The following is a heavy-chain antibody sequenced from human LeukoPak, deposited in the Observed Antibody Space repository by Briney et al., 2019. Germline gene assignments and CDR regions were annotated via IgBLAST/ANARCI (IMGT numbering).Heavy chain of an antibody. V-gene: IGHV3-23*01. CDR2: ITDNSAAR. Sequence: GGSLRLSCAASGFTFTNYAMGWVRQAPGRGLEWVSGITDNSAARNYADSVEGRFTISRDTSKSTVDLQMNSLRVEDTALYYCARDGSWGWAQYDYWGQGILVTVSS. D-gene: IGHD5-24*01. CDR1: GFTFTNYA. CDR3: ARDGSWGWAQYDY. J-gene: IGHJ4*02.